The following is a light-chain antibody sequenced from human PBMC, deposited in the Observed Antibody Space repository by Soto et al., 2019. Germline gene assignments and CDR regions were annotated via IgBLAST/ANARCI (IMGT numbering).Light chain of an antibody. CDR1: QSISSY. CDR2: AAS. CDR3: QQSYSTPPYT. Sequence: IQMTQSPSSLSASVGDRVTITCRASQSISSYLNWYQQKPGKAPKLLIYAASSLQSGVPSRFSGSGSGTDFTLTISSLQPEDFATYYCQQSYSTPPYTFGQGT. V-gene: IGKV1-39*01. J-gene: IGKJ2*01.